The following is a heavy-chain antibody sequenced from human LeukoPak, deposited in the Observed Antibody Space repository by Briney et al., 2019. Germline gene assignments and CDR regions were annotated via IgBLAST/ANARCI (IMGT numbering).Heavy chain of an antibody. J-gene: IGHJ6*02. Sequence: GGSLRLSCTASGFNLSSYGVHWVRQAPGKGLEWVAVISYDGSNKYYGDSVKGRFTVSRDNSKSTLYLQMNSLRVEDTAVYYCAKDARKQWLPPYYYNGMDVWGQGTTVTISS. D-gene: IGHD6-19*01. V-gene: IGHV3-30*18. CDR3: AKDARKQWLPPYYYNGMDV. CDR2: ISYDGSNK. CDR1: GFNLSSYG.